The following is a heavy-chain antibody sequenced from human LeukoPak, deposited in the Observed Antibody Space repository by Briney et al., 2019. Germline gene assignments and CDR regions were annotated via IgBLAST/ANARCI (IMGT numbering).Heavy chain of an antibody. CDR3: ARVIAAAGTPDYYYGMDV. D-gene: IGHD6-13*01. V-gene: IGHV1-69*06. CDR1: VGTFSSYA. CDR2: IIPIFGTA. J-gene: IGHJ6*04. Sequence: ASVKVSFKASVGTFSSYAISGVRQAPGQGLEWMGGIIPIFGTANYAQKFQGRVTITADKSTSTAYMELSSLRSEDTDVYYCARVIAAAGTPDYYYGMDVWGKGTTVTVSS.